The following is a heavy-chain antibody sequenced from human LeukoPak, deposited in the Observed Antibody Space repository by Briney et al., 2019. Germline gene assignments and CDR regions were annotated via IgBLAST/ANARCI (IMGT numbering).Heavy chain of an antibody. J-gene: IGHJ4*02. V-gene: IGHV3-7*01. D-gene: IGHD4-11*01. CDR2: IRQDGSEK. CDR3: AIGVFTVTTLASYYFDY. CDR1: GLTFSTYW. Sequence: GGSLRLSCAASGLTFSTYWMTWVRQAPGKGLEWVANIRQDGSEKYYVDSVKGRFSISRDNAKNSLYLQMNSLRAEDTAVYYCAIGVFTVTTLASYYFDYWGQGTLVTVSS.